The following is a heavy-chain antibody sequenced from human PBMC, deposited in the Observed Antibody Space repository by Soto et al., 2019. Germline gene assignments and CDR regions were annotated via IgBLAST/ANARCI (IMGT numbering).Heavy chain of an antibody. CDR3: ARGRIGDIVIIPPSRRYYCNGMEV. V-gene: IGHV4-34*01. Sequence: SETLSLTCTVSGGSFSGYSWKLIRQPPGKGLEWIGEINHSGGTKYNPSLKGRVSISIDMSKNHFSLNLSSVTAAETAVYYCARGRIGDIVIIPPSRRYYCNGMEVWGQGTTVTVS. CDR2: INHSGGT. CDR1: GGSFSGYS. D-gene: IGHD2-15*01. J-gene: IGHJ6*02.